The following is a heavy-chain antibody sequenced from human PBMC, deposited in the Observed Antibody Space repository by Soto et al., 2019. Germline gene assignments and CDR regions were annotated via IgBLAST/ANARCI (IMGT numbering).Heavy chain of an antibody. CDR2: ISAYSGNT. Sequence: ASVKVSCKASGYTFTSYGISWVRQAPGQGLEWMGWISAYSGNTNYAQKLQSRVTMTTDTSTSTAYMELRSLRSDDTAVYYCARVNIVVVVAATDLWYFDYWGQGTLVTVSS. CDR3: ARVNIVVVVAATDLWYFDY. V-gene: IGHV1-18*01. D-gene: IGHD2-15*01. J-gene: IGHJ4*02. CDR1: GYTFTSYG.